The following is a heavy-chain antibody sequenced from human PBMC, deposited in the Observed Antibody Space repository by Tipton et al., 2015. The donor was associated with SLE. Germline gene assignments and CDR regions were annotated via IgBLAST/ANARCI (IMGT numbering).Heavy chain of an antibody. CDR3: ARVVIAAAGAFDI. Sequence: TLSLTCTVSGGSVSSGSYYWSWIRQPPGKGLEWIGYIYYSGSTNYNPSLKSRVTISVDTSKNQFSLKLSSVTAADTAVYYCARVVIAAAGAFDIVGQGTMVTVSS. CDR2: IYYSGST. V-gene: IGHV4-61*01. CDR1: GGSVSSGSYY. J-gene: IGHJ3*02. D-gene: IGHD6-13*01.